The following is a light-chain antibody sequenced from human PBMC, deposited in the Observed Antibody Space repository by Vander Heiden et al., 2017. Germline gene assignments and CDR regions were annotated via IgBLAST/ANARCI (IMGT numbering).Light chain of an antibody. J-gene: IGKJ1*01. CDR1: QGISSY. V-gene: IGKV1-8*01. CDR3: QQYYSYPERT. CDR2: AAS. Sequence: IRMTQSPSSLSAPTRDRVTITCRASQGISSYLAWYQQKPGKAPKLLIYAASTLQSGVPSRFSGSGSGTDFTLTISCLQSEDFATYYCQQYYSYPERTFGQGTKVEIK.